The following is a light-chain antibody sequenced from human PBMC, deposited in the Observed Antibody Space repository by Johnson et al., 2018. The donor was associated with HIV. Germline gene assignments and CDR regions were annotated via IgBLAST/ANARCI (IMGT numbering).Light chain of an antibody. CDR2: ENN. Sequence: QSVLTQPPSVSAAPGQKVTISCSGSSSNIGNNYVSWYQHLPGTAPKLLIYENNKRPSGIPDRFSGSKSGTSATLGITGLQTGDEADYYCGTWDSSLSALFGTGTKVTFL. CDR1: SSNIGNNY. J-gene: IGLJ1*01. CDR3: GTWDSSLSAL. V-gene: IGLV1-51*02.